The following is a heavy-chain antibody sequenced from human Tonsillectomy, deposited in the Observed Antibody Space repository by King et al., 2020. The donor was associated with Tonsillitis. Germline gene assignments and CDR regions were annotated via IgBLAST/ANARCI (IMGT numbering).Heavy chain of an antibody. CDR3: AGEEGAPEGAVTTWAYYYYGMDV. CDR2: INPNSGGT. Sequence: VQLVESGAEVKKPGASVKVSCKASGYTFTGYYMHWVRQAPGQGLEWMGWINPNSGGTNYAQKFQGRVTMTRDTSISTAYMELSRLRSDDTAVYYCAGEEGAPEGAVTTWAYYYYGMDVWGQGTTVTVSS. D-gene: IGHD4-11*01. V-gene: IGHV1-2*02. CDR1: GYTFTGYY. J-gene: IGHJ6*02.